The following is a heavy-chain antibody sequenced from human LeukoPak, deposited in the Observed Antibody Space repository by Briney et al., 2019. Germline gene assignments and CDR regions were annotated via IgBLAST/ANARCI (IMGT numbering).Heavy chain of an antibody. CDR3: ARDWLVTAIPSDPTGFDP. CDR1: GYTFTGYY. D-gene: IGHD2-21*02. J-gene: IGHJ5*02. V-gene: IGHV1-2*02. CDR2: INPDSGGT. Sequence: GASVKVSCKASGYTFTGYYMHWVRQAPGQGLEWMGWINPDSGGTNYAQKFQGRVTMTRDKSISTAYMELSRLRSDDTAVYYCARDWLVTAIPSDPTGFDPWGQGTLVTVSS.